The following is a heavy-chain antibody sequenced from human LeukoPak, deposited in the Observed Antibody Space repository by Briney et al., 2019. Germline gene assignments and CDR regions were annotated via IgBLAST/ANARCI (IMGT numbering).Heavy chain of an antibody. Sequence: PGGSLRLSCAASGFTFSSYAMSWVRQAPGKGLEWVAVISYDGSNKYYADSVKGRFTISRDNSKNTLYLQMNSLRAEDTAVYYCARDLGKSVPMVRGVIPRSYWGQGTQVTVSS. CDR2: ISYDGSNK. V-gene: IGHV3-30-3*01. J-gene: IGHJ4*02. CDR3: ARDLGKSVPMVRGVIPRSY. CDR1: GFTFSSYA. D-gene: IGHD3-10*01.